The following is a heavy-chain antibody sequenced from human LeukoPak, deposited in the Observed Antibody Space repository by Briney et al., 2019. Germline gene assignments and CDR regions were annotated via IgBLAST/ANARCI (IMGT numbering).Heavy chain of an antibody. Sequence: SETLSLTCTVSGGSISTSGYYWGWIRQSPGRGLEYLGSIYYSGSTSYNPSLKSRVTISVDTSKNQFSLTLNSVTAADTAVYYCAREGLLSVAGAFDYWGQGTLVTVSS. CDR1: GGSISTSGYY. CDR2: IYYSGST. V-gene: IGHV4-39*07. J-gene: IGHJ4*02. D-gene: IGHD6-19*01. CDR3: AREGLLSVAGAFDY.